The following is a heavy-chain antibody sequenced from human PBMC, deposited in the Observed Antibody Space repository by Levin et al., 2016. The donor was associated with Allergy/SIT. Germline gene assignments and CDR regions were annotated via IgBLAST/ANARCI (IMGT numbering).Heavy chain of an antibody. Sequence: ASVKVSCKASGGTFRNYGINWVRQAPGQGLEWMGWISANTGNTDYARKLQGRVTMTTDTSTSTAYMELRSLRSDDTAVYYCARRIGGSTGSDYWGQGTLVTVSS. J-gene: IGHJ4*02. CDR2: ISANTGNT. CDR3: ARRIGGSTGSDY. D-gene: IGHD1-26*01. CDR1: GGTFRNYG. V-gene: IGHV1-18*01.